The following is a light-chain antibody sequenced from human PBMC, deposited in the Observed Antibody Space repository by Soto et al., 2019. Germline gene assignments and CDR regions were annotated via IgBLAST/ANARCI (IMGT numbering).Light chain of an antibody. V-gene: IGKV3-15*01. CDR2: GAS. CDR3: QQYHAWPPGT. Sequence: EIMMTHSPATLSVSPGERATLSCRASQSVSINLAWFQHKACQAPRLLIFGASTRAAGVPARFSGGGSGTEFTLTIDSLRSEDFAVYFCQQYHAWPPGTFGGGTKVDI. CDR1: QSVSIN. J-gene: IGKJ4*01.